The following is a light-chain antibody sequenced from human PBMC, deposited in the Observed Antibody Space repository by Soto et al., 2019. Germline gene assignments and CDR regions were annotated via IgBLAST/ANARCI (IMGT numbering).Light chain of an antibody. J-gene: IGKJ5*01. CDR2: GAS. CDR3: QTYDSLPL. Sequence: EIVVKQSPATLSVTQGEGATLSCRASQSVGINLAWYQQKPGQAPRVVVYGASTRATGIPARFSGSGSGTEFTISICGLQPEDIPVYYCQTYDSLPLFGQVTRIEIK. CDR1: QSVGIN. V-gene: IGKV3-15*01.